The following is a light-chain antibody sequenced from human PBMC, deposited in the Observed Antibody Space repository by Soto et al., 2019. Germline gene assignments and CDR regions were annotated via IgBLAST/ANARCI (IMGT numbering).Light chain of an antibody. Sequence: EVVMTQSPATLAVSPGEIATLSFSASQSVSSSYLAWYQQKPGQAPRLLMFRTSSRATGFPARFSGSGSGTEFNLTISSLQSEDFGVYYCQQYNNWPRATFGGGTKVDI. J-gene: IGKJ4*01. CDR2: RTS. CDR1: QSVSSSY. CDR3: QQYNNWPRAT. V-gene: IGKV3-15*01.